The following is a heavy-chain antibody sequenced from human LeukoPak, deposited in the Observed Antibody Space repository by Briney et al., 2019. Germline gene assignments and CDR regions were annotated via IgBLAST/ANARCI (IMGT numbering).Heavy chain of an antibody. CDR2: ISYDGSNK. CDR3: AKCPRRWSSTSFDCAFDI. J-gene: IGHJ3*02. Sequence: GRSLRLSCAASGFTFSSYGMHWVRQAPGKGLEWVALISYDGSNKYYEDSVKGRFTISRDNSKNTLYLQMNSLRAEDTAVYYCAKCPRRWSSTSFDCAFDIWGQGTIVTFSS. D-gene: IGHD2-2*01. V-gene: IGHV3-30*18. CDR1: GFTFSSYG.